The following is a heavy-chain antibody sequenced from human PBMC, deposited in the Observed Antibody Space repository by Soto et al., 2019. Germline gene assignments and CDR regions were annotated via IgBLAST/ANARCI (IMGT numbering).Heavy chain of an antibody. V-gene: IGHV4-61*01. Sequence: QVQLQEWGPGVVKPSETLSLTCTVSGGSVSTSYYSWGWIRQPPGKGLEWIGDIYYNRSPNYNPSLKSRVTISLDTSKSQFSLKLNSMTAADTAVYYCARGGGAAGLFWGQGALVTVSS. CDR2: IYYNRSP. CDR1: GGSVSTSYYS. J-gene: IGHJ4*02. CDR3: ARGGGAAGLF. D-gene: IGHD6-13*01.